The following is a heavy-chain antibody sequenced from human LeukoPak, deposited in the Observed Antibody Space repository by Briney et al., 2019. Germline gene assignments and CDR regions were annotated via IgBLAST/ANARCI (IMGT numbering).Heavy chain of an antibody. CDR1: GDSISSYF. D-gene: IGHD1-26*01. Sequence: PSETLSLTCTVSGDSISSYFWSWIRQPPGKGLEWIAYDHYSESTNYNPSLKSRVTISLDTAWNQFSLMLSSVTAADTALYYCARDRRWEQLHAFDLWGPGAMVTVSS. J-gene: IGHJ3*01. V-gene: IGHV4-59*01. CDR3: ARDRRWEQLHAFDL. CDR2: DHYSEST.